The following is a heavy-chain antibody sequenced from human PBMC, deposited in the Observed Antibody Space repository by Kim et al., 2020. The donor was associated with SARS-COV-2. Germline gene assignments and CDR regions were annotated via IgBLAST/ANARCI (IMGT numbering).Heavy chain of an antibody. CDR2: ISSSSSTI. J-gene: IGHJ5*02. D-gene: IGHD3-16*02. CDR1: GFTFSSYS. CDR3: ARDLMITFGGVIVPPPNWFDP. V-gene: IGHV3-48*02. Sequence: GGSLRLSCAASGFTFSSYSMNWVRQAPGKGLEWVSYISSSSSTIYYADSVKGRFTISRDNAKNSLYLQMNSLRDEDTAVYYCARDLMITFGGVIVPPPNWFDPWGQGTLVTVSS.